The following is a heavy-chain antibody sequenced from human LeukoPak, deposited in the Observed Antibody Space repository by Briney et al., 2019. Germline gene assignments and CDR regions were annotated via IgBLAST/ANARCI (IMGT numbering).Heavy chain of an antibody. J-gene: IGHJ4*02. CDR3: TRGAGWLIDY. CDR1: GGSISSYY. CDR2: FHNSGTS. V-gene: IGHV4-59*01. D-gene: IGHD3-16*01. Sequence: SETLSLTCTVSGGSISSYYWSWIRQPPGKGLEWIGYFHNSGTSTYNPSLKSRVTISADTSKNQFSLKLNSLTTADTAVYYCTRGAGWLIDYWGQGILVTVSS.